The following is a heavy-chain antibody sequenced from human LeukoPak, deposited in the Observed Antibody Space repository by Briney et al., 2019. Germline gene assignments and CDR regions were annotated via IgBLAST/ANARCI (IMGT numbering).Heavy chain of an antibody. J-gene: IGHJ3*02. CDR1: GFTFSSYS. CDR2: LYTDDRP. Sequence: GGSLRLSCAASGFTFSSYSMNWVRQAPGKGLEWVSLLYTDDRPFYADSVKGRFTISRDNSNRTVFLQMNSLRAEDTAVYYCARVRGDSRGNAFDIWGQGTMVSVSS. D-gene: IGHD2-15*01. V-gene: IGHV3-53*01. CDR3: ARVRGDSRGNAFDI.